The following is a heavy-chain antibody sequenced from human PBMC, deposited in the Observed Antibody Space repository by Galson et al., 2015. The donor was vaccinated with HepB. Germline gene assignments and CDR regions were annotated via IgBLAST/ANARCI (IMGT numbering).Heavy chain of an antibody. V-gene: IGHV3-7*03. D-gene: IGHD3-16*02. CDR1: GFTFSSYW. CDR3: ARDRGMITFGGVIVMLGNWFDP. Sequence: SLRLSCAASGFTFSSYWMSWVRQAPGKGLEWVANIKQDGSEKYYVDSVKGRFTISRDNAKNSLYLQMNSLRAEDTAVYYCARDRGMITFGGVIVMLGNWFDPWGQGTLVTVSS. J-gene: IGHJ5*02. CDR2: IKQDGSEK.